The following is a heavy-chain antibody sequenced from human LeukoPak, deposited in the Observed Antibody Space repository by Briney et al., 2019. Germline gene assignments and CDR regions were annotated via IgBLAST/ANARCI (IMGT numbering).Heavy chain of an antibody. J-gene: IGHJ3*02. CDR1: GFTFGNYW. V-gene: IGHV3-7*01. D-gene: IGHD3-10*01. CDR3: ARDGDITLTGVIRGGDALDM. Sequence: GGSLRLSCAASGFTFGNYWMTWVRQAPGKGLEWVANIKQDGSEKYYVDSVKGRFTISRDNAKNSVYLQMNILEAEDTAVYYCARDGDITLTGVIRGGDALDMWGRGTMVTVSS. CDR2: IKQDGSEK.